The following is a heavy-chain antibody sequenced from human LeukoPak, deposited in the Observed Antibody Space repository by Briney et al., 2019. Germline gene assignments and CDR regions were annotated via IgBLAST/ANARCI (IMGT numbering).Heavy chain of an antibody. CDR3: ARDLAYSSGWYDEVDYFDY. CDR1: GFSFSSYA. CDR2: ISSSSSTI. D-gene: IGHD6-19*01. V-gene: IGHV3-48*02. J-gene: IGHJ4*02. Sequence: GGSLRLSCAASGFSFSSYAMSWVRQAPGKGLEWVSYISSSSSTIYYADSVKGRFTISRDNAKNSLYLQMNSLRDEDTAVYYCARDLAYSSGWYDEVDYFDYWGQGTLVTVSS.